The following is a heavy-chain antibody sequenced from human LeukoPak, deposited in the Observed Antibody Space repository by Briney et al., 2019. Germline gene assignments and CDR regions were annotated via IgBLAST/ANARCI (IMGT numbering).Heavy chain of an antibody. V-gene: IGHV4-34*01. D-gene: IGHD6-19*01. CDR1: GGSLSDYY. J-gene: IGHJ4*02. CDR3: ARGQWLDNS. Sequence: KPSETLSLTCAVYGGSLSDYYWSWIRQPPGMGLEWIGEINHSGETKCNPSLKSRVAMSVDTSKNQFSLELRSVTAADTAMYYCARGQWLDNSWGQGTLVTVSS. CDR2: INHSGET.